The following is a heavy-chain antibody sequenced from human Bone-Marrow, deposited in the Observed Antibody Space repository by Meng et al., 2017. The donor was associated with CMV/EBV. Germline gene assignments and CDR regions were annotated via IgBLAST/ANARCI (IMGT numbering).Heavy chain of an antibody. Sequence: GGSLRLSCAASGFIITNHYMSWVRQAPETGLEWLSVIYSDGSTYYADSVKGRFSISRDTSRNTLYLQMNSLRAEDSAVYYCARTRVATEGDYFDYWGQGALVTVSS. CDR1: GFIITNHY. V-gene: IGHV3-53*01. CDR2: IYSDGST. D-gene: IGHD5-12*01. CDR3: ARTRVATEGDYFDY. J-gene: IGHJ4*02.